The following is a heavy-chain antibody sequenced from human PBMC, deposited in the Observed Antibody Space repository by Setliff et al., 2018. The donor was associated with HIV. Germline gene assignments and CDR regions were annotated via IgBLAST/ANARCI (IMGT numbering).Heavy chain of an antibody. CDR2: IYYSGSN. CDR1: GASISRGNYY. J-gene: IGHJ6*03. Sequence: SETLSLTCNVSGASISRGNYYWTWISQRPGKGLEWIAFIYYSGSNYYSPSLKSRLMISVDTSKNRFSLNITSVTAADTAVYFCARVVYTYYYMDVWGKGTTVTVSS. D-gene: IGHD4-4*01. V-gene: IGHV4-30-4*08. CDR3: ARVVYTYYYMDV.